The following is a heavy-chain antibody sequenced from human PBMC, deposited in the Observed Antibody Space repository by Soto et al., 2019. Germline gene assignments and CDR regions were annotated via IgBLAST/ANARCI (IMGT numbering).Heavy chain of an antibody. V-gene: IGHV1-69*13. CDR2: IIPIFGTA. J-gene: IGHJ6*02. D-gene: IGHD5-12*01. Sequence: SVKVSCKASGGTFSSYAISWVRQAPGQGLEWMGGIIPIFGTANYAQKFQGRVTITADESTSTAYMELSSLRSEDTAVYYCARDGGDGYNMYYYYYGMDVWGQGTTVTVSS. CDR3: ARDGGDGYNMYYYYYGMDV. CDR1: GGTFSSYA.